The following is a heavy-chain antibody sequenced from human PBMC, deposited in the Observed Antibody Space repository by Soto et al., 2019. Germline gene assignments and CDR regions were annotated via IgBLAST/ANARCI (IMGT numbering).Heavy chain of an antibody. J-gene: IGHJ3*02. Sequence: SVKVSCKASGCTFSSYAISWVRQAPGQVLEWMGGIIPIFGTANYAQKFQGRVTITADESTSTAYMELSSLRSEDTAVYYCARDPYDSRGYYSYDAFDIWGQGTMVTVSS. CDR2: IIPIFGTA. D-gene: IGHD3-22*01. V-gene: IGHV1-69*13. CDR3: ARDPYDSRGYYSYDAFDI. CDR1: GCTFSSYA.